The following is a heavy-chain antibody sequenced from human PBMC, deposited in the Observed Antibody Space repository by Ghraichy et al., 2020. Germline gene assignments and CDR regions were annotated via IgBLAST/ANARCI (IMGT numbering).Heavy chain of an antibody. Sequence: SETLSLTCTVTGDSINSRSHYWGWVRQSPGKGLEWVGSFYYSGSTYYNPSLKSRATISVDTSTNQFSLKLTSVTVADTAVYYCTTSRNRDYYYMDVWGAGTTVTVSS. J-gene: IGHJ6*03. CDR1: GDSINSRSHY. D-gene: IGHD2/OR15-2a*01. V-gene: IGHV4-39*01. CDR3: TTSRNRDYYYMDV. CDR2: FYYSGST.